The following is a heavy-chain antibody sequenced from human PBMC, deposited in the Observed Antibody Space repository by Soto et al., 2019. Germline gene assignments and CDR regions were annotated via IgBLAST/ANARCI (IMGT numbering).Heavy chain of an antibody. Sequence: GGSLRLSCAASGFTFSSYGMHWVRQAPGKGLEWVAVISYDGSNKYYADSVKGRFTISRDNSKNTLYLQMNSLRAEDTAVYYCAKELVEKDYNYYYYYMDVWGKGTTVTVSS. CDR2: ISYDGSNK. J-gene: IGHJ6*03. D-gene: IGHD4-4*01. CDR3: AKELVEKDYNYYYYYMDV. CDR1: GFTFSSYG. V-gene: IGHV3-30*18.